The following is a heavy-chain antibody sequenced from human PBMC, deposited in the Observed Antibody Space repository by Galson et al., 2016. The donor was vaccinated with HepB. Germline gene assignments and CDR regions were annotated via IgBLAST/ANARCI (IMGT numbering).Heavy chain of an antibody. CDR3: ARVEGRSYINGWSPFGD. CDR1: GFTVSSNY. CDR2: IYLDGST. J-gene: IGHJ4*02. D-gene: IGHD6-19*01. V-gene: IGHV3-53*01. Sequence: SLRLSCAASGFTVSSNYMSWVRQAPGKGLEWVSIIYLDGSTHYADSVKGRFTISRDISKNTMYLEMKSLRAEDTAVYYCARVEGRSYINGWSPFGDWGQGTLVTVSS.